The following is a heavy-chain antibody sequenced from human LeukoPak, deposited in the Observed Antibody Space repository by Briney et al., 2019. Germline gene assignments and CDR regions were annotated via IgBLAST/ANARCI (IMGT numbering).Heavy chain of an antibody. V-gene: IGHV5-51*01. CDR3: ARHGRSSYGIDY. Sequence: GESLKISCRGPGHSFSSYWIGWVRQMPGKGLEWMGFIYPGDSETRYSPSFQGQVTISADKSIGTAYLQWSSLKASDTAIYYCARHGRSSYGIDYWGQGTLVTVSS. J-gene: IGHJ4*02. CDR1: GHSFSSYW. D-gene: IGHD3-16*01. CDR2: IYPGDSET.